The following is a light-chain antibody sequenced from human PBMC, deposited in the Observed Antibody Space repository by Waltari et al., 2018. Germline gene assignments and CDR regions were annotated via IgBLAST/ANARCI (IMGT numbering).Light chain of an antibody. CDR2: EAT. Sequence: QSALSHPASVSWSPGHSLTIPCTGASTDLTSYNLLAWYQHHPNRAPNLIIYEATKRPSGISHRFSGAKSGATASLRISGLQADDEADYYCCSYTGSSTSYGCGGGTKVTVL. CDR1: STDLTSYNL. CDR3: CSYTGSSTSYG. V-gene: IGLV2-23*01. J-gene: IGLJ1*01.